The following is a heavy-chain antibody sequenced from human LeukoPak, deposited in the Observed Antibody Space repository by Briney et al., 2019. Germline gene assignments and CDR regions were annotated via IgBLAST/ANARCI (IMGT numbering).Heavy chain of an antibody. Sequence: SGTLSLTCTVSAYSISDGWVWGMIRQPPGKGLEWIGSIYHSGTTYYNSSLKSRVTMSVDTSNNQFSLKLTSVTAADTAMYYCSRLSHVAGVPKVSWFDPWGQGTLVTVSS. V-gene: IGHV4-38-2*02. CDR2: IYHSGTT. J-gene: IGHJ5*02. D-gene: IGHD3-10*02. CDR1: AYSISDGWV. CDR3: SRLSHVAGVPKVSWFDP.